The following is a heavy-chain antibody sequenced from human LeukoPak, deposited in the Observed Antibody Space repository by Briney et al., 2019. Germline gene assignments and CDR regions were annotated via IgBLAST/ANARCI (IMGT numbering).Heavy chain of an antibody. Sequence: SETLSLTCAVSGGSISSGGYSWSWLRQPPGKGLEWIGYIYHSGSTYYNPSLKSRVTISVDRSKNQFSLKLSSVTAADTAVYYCARDGIAARPDGYYYYYGMDVWGQGTTVTVSS. CDR3: ARDGIAARPDGYYYYYGMDV. D-gene: IGHD6-6*01. CDR2: IYHSGST. CDR1: GGSISSGGYS. J-gene: IGHJ6*02. V-gene: IGHV4-30-2*01.